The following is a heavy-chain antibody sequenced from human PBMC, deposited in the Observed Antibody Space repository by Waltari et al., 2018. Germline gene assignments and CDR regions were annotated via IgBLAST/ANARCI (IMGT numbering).Heavy chain of an antibody. J-gene: IGHJ4*02. Sequence: QVQLVQSGAEVKKPGSSVNVSCKASGGTFSSYTISWVRQAPGQGLEWMGRIIPILGIANYAQKFQGRVTITADKSTSTAYMELSSLRSEDTAVYYCARYLRGAAAGADYWGQGTLVTVSS. V-gene: IGHV1-69*02. CDR3: ARYLRGAAAGADY. D-gene: IGHD6-13*01. CDR1: GGTFSSYT. CDR2: IIPILGIA.